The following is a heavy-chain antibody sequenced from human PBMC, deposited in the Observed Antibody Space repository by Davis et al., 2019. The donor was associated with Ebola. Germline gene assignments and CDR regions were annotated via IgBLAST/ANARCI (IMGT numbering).Heavy chain of an antibody. D-gene: IGHD2-2*01. Sequence: SVKVSCKASGDTFNYYSISWVRQAPGQGLEWMGVITPTLDRTTYAREFQGRLTITADKSTSTAYMEVSSLRSEDTAIYYCARAVCTSSSCYQRDYWYFDVWGRGTLVSVSS. CDR3: ARAVCTSSSCYQRDYWYFDV. J-gene: IGHJ2*01. V-gene: IGHV1-69*10. CDR1: GDTFNYYS. CDR2: ITPTLDRT.